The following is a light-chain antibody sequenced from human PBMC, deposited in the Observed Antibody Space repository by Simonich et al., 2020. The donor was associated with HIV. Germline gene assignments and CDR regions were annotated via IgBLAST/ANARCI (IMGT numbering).Light chain of an antibody. CDR1: QTVNSN. Sequence: EIVMTQSPATLSVSPGERATLSCRASQTVNSNLAWYQQKPGQAPTLLIYGASTRATGVPARFSGSGSGTEFTLTISSLQSEDFAVYYCQQYNNWRTFGQGTKVEIK. CDR2: GAS. CDR3: QQYNNWRT. V-gene: IGKV3-15*01. J-gene: IGKJ1*01.